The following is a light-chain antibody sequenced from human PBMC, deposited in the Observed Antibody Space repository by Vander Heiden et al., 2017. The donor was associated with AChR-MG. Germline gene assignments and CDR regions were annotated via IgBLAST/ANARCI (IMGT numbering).Light chain of an antibody. CDR2: DNN. CDR3: SAWDDHLNAVL. J-gene: IGLJ2*01. Sequence: QSVVTQPPSASGTPGQRVTITCSGSSSDVGTNSVNWYQQLPGTAPKCLIYDNNQRPSGVPDRFSGSKSGTSASLVISGLQSEDEAYYYCSAWDDHLNAVLFGGGTKLTVL. CDR1: SSDVGTNS. V-gene: IGLV1-44*01.